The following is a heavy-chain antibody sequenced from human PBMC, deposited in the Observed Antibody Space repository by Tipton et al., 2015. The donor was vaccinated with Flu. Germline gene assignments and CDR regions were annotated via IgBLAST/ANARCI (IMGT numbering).Heavy chain of an antibody. CDR1: GGSISSGDYY. Sequence: GLVKPSQTLSLTCTVSGGSISSGDYYWSWIRQPPGKGLEWIGYIYYSGSTYYNPSLKSRVTISVDTSKNQFSLKLSSVTAADTAVYYCARVLRVRGDYPNWFDPWGQGTLVTVSA. CDR3: ARVLRVRGDYPNWFDP. J-gene: IGHJ5*02. V-gene: IGHV4-30-4*01. CDR2: IYYSGST. D-gene: IGHD4-17*01.